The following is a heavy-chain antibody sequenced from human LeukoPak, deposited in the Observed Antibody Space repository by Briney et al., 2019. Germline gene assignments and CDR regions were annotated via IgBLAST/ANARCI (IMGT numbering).Heavy chain of an antibody. J-gene: IGHJ4*02. CDR3: ARDGPIK. V-gene: IGHV4-38-2*02. Sequence: GSLRLSCAASGFTFSSDAMSWVRQAPGKGLEWIGSIHYSGSTYYSPSLKSRVTISVDTSRNQFSLKLTSVTAADTAVYYCARDGPIKWGQGTLVTVSS. CDR1: GFTFSSDA. CDR2: IHYSGST. D-gene: IGHD5-24*01.